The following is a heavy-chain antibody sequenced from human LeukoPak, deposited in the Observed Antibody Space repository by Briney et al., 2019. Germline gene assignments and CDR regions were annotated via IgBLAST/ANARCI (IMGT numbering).Heavy chain of an antibody. V-gene: IGHV3-21*01. J-gene: IGHJ3*02. CDR3: AREDYDKGGLKAFDI. Sequence: GGSLRLSCAASGFTFSSYSMNWVRQAPGKGLEWVSSISSSSSYIYYADSVKGRFTISRDNAKNSLYLQMNSLRAEDTAVYYCAREDYDKGGLKAFDIWGQGTMVTVSS. D-gene: IGHD3-22*01. CDR2: ISSSSSYI. CDR1: GFTFSSYS.